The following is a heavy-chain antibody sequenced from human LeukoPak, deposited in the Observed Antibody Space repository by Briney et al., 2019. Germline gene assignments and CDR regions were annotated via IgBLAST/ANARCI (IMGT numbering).Heavy chain of an antibody. CDR1: GFTVSSNY. CDR3: ARDSPEAMIDAFDI. Sequence: QAGGSLRLSCAASGFTVSSNYMSWVRQAPGKGLEWVSVIYSGGSTYYADSVKGRFTISRDNSKNTLYLQMNSLRAEDTAVYYCARDSPEAMIDAFDIWGQGTMVTVSS. D-gene: IGHD3-22*01. CDR2: IYSGGST. J-gene: IGHJ3*02. V-gene: IGHV3-66*01.